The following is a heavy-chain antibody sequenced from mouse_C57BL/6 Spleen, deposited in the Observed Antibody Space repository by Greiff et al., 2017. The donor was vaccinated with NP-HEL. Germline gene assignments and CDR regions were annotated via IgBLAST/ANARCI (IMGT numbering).Heavy chain of an antibody. CDR2: IDPENGDT. D-gene: IGHD1-1*01. Sequence: VHVKQSGAELVRPGASVKLSCTASGFNIKDDYMHWVKQRPEQGLEWIGWIDPENGDTEYASKFQGKATITADTSSNTAYLQLSSLTSEDTAVYYCTTTLITTVVAEVYWGQGTTLTVSS. CDR1: GFNIKDDY. J-gene: IGHJ2*01. V-gene: IGHV14-4*01. CDR3: TTTLITTVVAEVY.